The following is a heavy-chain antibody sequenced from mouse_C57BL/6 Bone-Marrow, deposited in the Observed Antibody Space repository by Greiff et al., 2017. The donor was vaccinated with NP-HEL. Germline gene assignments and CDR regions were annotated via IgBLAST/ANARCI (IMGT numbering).Heavy chain of an antibody. V-gene: IGHV3-6*01. CDR1: GYSITSGYY. CDR3: AREEDITTGYYFDY. J-gene: IGHJ2*01. CDR2: ISYDGSN. Sequence: DVQLQESGPGLVKPSQSLSLTCSVTGYSITSGYYWNWIRQFPGNKLEWMGYISYDGSNNYNPSLKNRISITRDTSKNQFFLKLNSVTTEDTATYYCAREEDITTGYYFDYWGQGTTLTVSS. D-gene: IGHD1-1*01.